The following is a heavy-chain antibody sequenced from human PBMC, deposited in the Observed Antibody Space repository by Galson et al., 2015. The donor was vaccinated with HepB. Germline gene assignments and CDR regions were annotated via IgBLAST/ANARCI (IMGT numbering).Heavy chain of an antibody. CDR2: INPNSGGT. V-gene: IGHV1-2*06. J-gene: IGHJ4*02. CDR3: TRDTATYDGTGFDY. Sequence: SVKVSCKASGYTFIDYYMHWVRQSPGHGLEWMGRINPNSGGTNYAQNFQGRVTMTRDTSISTAYMELSSLKPNDTAMYYCTRDTATYDGTGFDYWGQGTLVTVSS. CDR1: GYTFIDYY. D-gene: IGHD1-7*01.